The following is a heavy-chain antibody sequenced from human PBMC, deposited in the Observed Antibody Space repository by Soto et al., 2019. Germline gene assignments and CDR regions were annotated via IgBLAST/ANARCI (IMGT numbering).Heavy chain of an antibody. CDR2: INSFSETT. CDR1: GGTFSSYG. V-gene: IGHV1-69*01. D-gene: IGHD3-16*01. CDR3: VRPGLKRGSRWFDT. Sequence: QVQLVQSGAEVKKPGSSVKVSCKASGGTFSSYGVTWVRQAPGQGLEWVGGINSFSETTNYAQRFQGRVTITADESTNTAYMELSSLRSEGMAVYYCVRPGLKRGSRWFDTWGQGTLVIVSS. J-gene: IGHJ5*02.